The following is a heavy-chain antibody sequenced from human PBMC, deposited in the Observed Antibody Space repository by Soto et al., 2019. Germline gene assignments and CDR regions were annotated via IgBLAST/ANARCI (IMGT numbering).Heavy chain of an antibody. D-gene: IGHD1-26*01. CDR1: GGSISSGGYY. CDR3: ARREISSFDY. V-gene: IGHV4-30-4*01. J-gene: IGHJ4*02. CDR2: IYYSGST. Sequence: SETLSLTCTVSGGSISSGGYYWSWIRQPPGKGLEWIGYIYYSGSTYYNPSLKSRVTISVDTSKNQFSLKLSSVTAADTAVYYRARREISSFDYWGQGTLVTVSS.